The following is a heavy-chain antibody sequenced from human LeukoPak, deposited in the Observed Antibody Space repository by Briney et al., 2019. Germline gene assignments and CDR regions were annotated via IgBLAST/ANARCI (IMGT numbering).Heavy chain of an antibody. CDR1: GFTVSSNY. Sequence: GGSLRLSCAASGFTVSSNYMSWVRQAPGKGLEWVSVIYSGGSTYYADSVKGRFSIPRDNAKNSLYLQMNSLRAEDTAVYYCARGVPYASWSGPHYSDYWGQGTLVTVSS. CDR2: IYSGGST. D-gene: IGHD3-3*01. V-gene: IGHV3-53*01. CDR3: ARGVPYASWSGPHYSDY. J-gene: IGHJ4*02.